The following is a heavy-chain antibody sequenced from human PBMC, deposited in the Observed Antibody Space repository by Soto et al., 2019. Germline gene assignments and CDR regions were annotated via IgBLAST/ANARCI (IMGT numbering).Heavy chain of an antibody. CDR1: GGSISSYH. J-gene: IGHJ4*02. Sequence: SETLSLTCTVSGGSISSYHWSWIRQPPGKGLEWIGYIYYSGSTNYNPSLKSRVTISVDTSKNQFSLKLSSVTAADTAVYYCARDLYGSGPFFDYWGQGTLVTVSS. CDR3: ARDLYGSGPFFDY. CDR2: IYYSGST. V-gene: IGHV4-59*01. D-gene: IGHD3-10*01.